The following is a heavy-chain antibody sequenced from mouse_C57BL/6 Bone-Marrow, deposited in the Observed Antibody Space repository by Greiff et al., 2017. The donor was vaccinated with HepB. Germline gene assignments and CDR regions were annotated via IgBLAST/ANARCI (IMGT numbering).Heavy chain of an antibody. J-gene: IGHJ1*03. CDR2: ILPSIGRT. V-gene: IGHV15-2*01. D-gene: IGHD2-5*01. CDR3: ARTGYSNYVGYFDV. Sequence: VQLQQSGSELRSPGSSVKLSCKDFDSEVFPIAYMSWVRQKPGHGFEWIGGILPSIGRTIYGEKFEDKATLDADTLSNTAYLELNSLTSEDSAIYYCARTGYSNYVGYFDVWGTGTTVTVSS. CDR1: DSEVFPIAY.